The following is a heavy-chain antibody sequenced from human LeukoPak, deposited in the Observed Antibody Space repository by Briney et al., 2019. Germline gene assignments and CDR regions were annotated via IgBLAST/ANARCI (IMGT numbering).Heavy chain of an antibody. V-gene: IGHV3-30*04. J-gene: IGHJ4*02. Sequence: PGGSLRLSCAASGFTFSSYAMHWVRQAPGKGLEWVAVISYDGSNKYYADSVKGRFTISRDNSKNTLHLQMNSLRAEDTAVYYCARVGGSGWYIDYWGQGTLVTVSS. CDR3: ARVGGSGWYIDY. D-gene: IGHD6-19*01. CDR2: ISYDGSNK. CDR1: GFTFSSYA.